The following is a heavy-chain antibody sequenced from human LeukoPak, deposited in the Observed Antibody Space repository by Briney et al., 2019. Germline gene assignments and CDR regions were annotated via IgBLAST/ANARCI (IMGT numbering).Heavy chain of an antibody. J-gene: IGHJ4*02. D-gene: IGHD4-17*01. CDR3: AKDVDYGDGGYFDY. Sequence: PGGSLRLSCAASGFTFSSHGMHWVRQAPGKGLKWVAFIRYDGSNKYYADSVKGRFTISRDNSKNTLYLQMNSLRAEDTAVYYCAKDVDYGDGGYFDYWGQGTLVTVSS. CDR1: GFTFSSHG. CDR2: IRYDGSNK. V-gene: IGHV3-30*02.